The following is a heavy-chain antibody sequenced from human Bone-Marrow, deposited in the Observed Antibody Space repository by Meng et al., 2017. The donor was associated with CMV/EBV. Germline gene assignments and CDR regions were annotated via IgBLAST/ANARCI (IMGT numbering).Heavy chain of an antibody. CDR3: VYYDPYFQH. Sequence: ASVKVSCKASGYTFTSYYMHWVRQAPGQGLEWMGRISAYNGNTGYAQKFQGRVTMTRNTSISTAYMELSSLRSEDTAVYYCVYYDPYFQHWGQGTLVTVSS. CDR1: GYTFTSYY. J-gene: IGHJ1*01. D-gene: IGHD3-22*01. CDR2: ISAYNGNT. V-gene: IGHV1-8*02.